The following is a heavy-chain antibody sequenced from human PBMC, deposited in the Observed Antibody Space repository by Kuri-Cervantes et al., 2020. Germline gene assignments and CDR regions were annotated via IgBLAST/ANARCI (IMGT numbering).Heavy chain of an antibody. J-gene: IGHJ3*02. CDR1: GFPFRTYE. V-gene: IGHV3-15*01. CDR2: IKSKTDGGTT. CDR3: TSRVYCSGGSCPNDAFDI. Sequence: GESLKISCAASGFPFRTYEMHWVRQAPGKGLEWVGRIKSKTDGGTTDYAAPVKGRFTISRDDSKNTLYLQMNSLKTEDTAVYYCTSRVYCSGGSCPNDAFDIWGQGTMVTVSS. D-gene: IGHD2-15*01.